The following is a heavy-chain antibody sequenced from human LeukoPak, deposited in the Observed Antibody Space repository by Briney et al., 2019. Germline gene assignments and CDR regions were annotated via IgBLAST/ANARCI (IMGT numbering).Heavy chain of an antibody. V-gene: IGHV4-34*01. CDR3: ARAYKASPLHNAIDS. CDR2: TDHSGTT. J-gene: IGHJ4*02. Sequence: SETLSLTCAVYGGSFSGYFWSWIRQTPGKGLERIGETDHSGTTNYNPSLKSRVIISPDTSKSQFSLKVNSVTAADTAVYYCARAYKASPLHNAIDSWGQGTLVTVSS. D-gene: IGHD1-14*01. CDR1: GGSFSGYF.